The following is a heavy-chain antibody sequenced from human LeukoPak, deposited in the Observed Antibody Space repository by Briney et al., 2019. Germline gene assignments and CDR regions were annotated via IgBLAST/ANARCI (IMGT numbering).Heavy chain of an antibody. V-gene: IGHV1-18*01. J-gene: IGHJ3*02. Sequence: ASVKVSCKASGYTFTSYGISWVRQAPGQGLEWMGWISAYNGNTNYAQKLQGRVTMTTDTSTSTAYMELRSLRSEDTAVYYCARARWDTVTTLALYAFDIWGQGTMVTVSS. CDR1: GYTFTSYG. D-gene: IGHD4-17*01. CDR2: ISAYNGNT. CDR3: ARARWDTVTTLALYAFDI.